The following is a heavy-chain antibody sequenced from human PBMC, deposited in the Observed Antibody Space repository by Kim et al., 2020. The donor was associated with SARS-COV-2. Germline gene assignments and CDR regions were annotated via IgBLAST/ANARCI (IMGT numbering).Heavy chain of an antibody. CDR2: ISAYNGNT. D-gene: IGHD3-9*01. J-gene: IGHJ4*02. CDR3: ARVDLDDILTGLSPFDY. CDR1: GYTFTSYG. V-gene: IGHV1-18*04. Sequence: ASVKVSCKASGYTFTSYGISWVRQAPGQGLEWMGWISAYNGNTNYAQKLQGRVTMTTDTSTSTAYMELRSLRSDDTAVYYCARVDLDDILTGLSPFDYWGQGTLVTVSS.